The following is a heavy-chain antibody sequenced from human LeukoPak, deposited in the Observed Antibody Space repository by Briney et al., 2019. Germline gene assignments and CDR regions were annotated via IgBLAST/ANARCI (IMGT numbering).Heavy chain of an antibody. Sequence: GESLKISCKTSGYSFTTYWIGWVRQMPGTGLEWVGALYPDDSDTRYSPPFQGQVVISADRSIRTAYLQWNTLKTSDTAMYYCVRQRGASGTINHFDPWGQGTLVTVSS. V-gene: IGHV5-51*01. CDR2: LYPDDSDT. J-gene: IGHJ5*02. D-gene: IGHD3-10*01. CDR3: VRQRGASGTINHFDP. CDR1: GYSFTTYW.